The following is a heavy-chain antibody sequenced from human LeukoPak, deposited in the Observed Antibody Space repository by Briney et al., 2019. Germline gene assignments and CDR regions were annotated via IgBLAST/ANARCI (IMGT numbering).Heavy chain of an antibody. J-gene: IGHJ4*02. CDR1: GFTFSTFA. V-gene: IGHV3-30*01. CDR2: IAYDGGDI. D-gene: IGHD3-10*01. CDR3: ARDDRGSIGS. Sequence: GGSLRLSCAASGFTFSTFAMHWVRQAPGKGLEAVAIIAYDGGDIHYGDSMTGRFTISRDNSKNTLYLQMDSLRREATAIYYCARDDRGSIGSWGRGTLVTVSS.